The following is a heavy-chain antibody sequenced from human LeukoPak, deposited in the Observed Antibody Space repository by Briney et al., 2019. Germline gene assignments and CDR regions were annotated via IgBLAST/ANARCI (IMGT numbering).Heavy chain of an antibody. CDR3: ARAYSRGYSHFDD. CDR1: GGSISGYY. CDR2: IYTSGST. V-gene: IGHV4-4*09. Sequence: SETLSLTCTVSGGSISGYYWSWIRQPPGKGLEWIGYIYTSGSTNYNPSLKSRVTISVDTSKNQFSLRLSSVTAADTAMYFCARAYSRGYSHFDDWGQGTPVTVSS. J-gene: IGHJ4*02. D-gene: IGHD1-26*01.